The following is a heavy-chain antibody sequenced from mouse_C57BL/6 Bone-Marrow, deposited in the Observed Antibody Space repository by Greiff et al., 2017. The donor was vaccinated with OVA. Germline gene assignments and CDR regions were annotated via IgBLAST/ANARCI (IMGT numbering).Heavy chain of an antibody. Sequence: EVQLVESGGGLVKPGGSLKLSCAASGFTFSDYGMHWVRQAPEKGLEWVAYISSGSSTIYYADTVKGRFTISRDNAKNTLFLQMTSLRSKDTAMYYCARDSPLRYWYFDVWGTGTTVTVSS. CDR1: GFTFSDYG. CDR2: ISSGSSTI. J-gene: IGHJ1*03. D-gene: IGHD1-1*01. V-gene: IGHV5-17*01. CDR3: ARDSPLRYWYFDV.